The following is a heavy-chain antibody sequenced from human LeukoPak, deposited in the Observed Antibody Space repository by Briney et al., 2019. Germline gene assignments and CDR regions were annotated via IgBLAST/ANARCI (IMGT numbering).Heavy chain of an antibody. V-gene: IGHV1-8*03. CDR3: AKGRIAGDFDY. J-gene: IGHJ4*02. CDR1: GYTFTSYD. Sequence: ASVKLSCKASGYTFTSYDINWVRQATGQGLELMGWMNPNSGNTGYAQKFQGRVTITRNTSISTAYMALSSVRSEDTAVYYCAKGRIAGDFDYWGQGTLVTVSS. CDR2: MNPNSGNT. D-gene: IGHD6-6*01.